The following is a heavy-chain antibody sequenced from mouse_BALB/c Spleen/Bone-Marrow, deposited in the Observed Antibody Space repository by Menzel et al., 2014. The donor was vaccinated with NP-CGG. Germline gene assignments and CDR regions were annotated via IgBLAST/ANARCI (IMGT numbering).Heavy chain of an antibody. J-gene: IGHJ1*01. CDR2: INPSNGGT. Sequence: QVQLKQSGAELVKPGASVKLSCKASGYTFTSCYMYWVKQRPGQGLEWIGEINPSNGGTNFNEKFKSKATLTVDKSSSTAYMQLSSLTSEDSAVYYCTRSGTSWLRRSWYFDVWGAGTTVTVSS. CDR3: TRSGTSWLRRSWYFDV. D-gene: IGHD2-2*01. V-gene: IGHV1S81*02. CDR1: GYTFTSCY.